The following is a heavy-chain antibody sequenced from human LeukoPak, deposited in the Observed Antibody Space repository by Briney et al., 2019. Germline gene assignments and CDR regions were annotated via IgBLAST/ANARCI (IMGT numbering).Heavy chain of an antibody. CDR1: GYSFTSYW. D-gene: IGHD4-11*01. CDR2: IYPGDSDT. CDR3: ARLYSNYGFGSGYFDL. J-gene: IGHJ2*01. Sequence: GESLKVSCKGSGYSFTSYWIGWVRQMPGKGLEWMEIIYPGDSDTRYSPSFQGQVTISADKSISTAYLQWSSLKASDTAMYYCARLYSNYGFGSGYFDLRGRGTLVTVSS. V-gene: IGHV5-51*01.